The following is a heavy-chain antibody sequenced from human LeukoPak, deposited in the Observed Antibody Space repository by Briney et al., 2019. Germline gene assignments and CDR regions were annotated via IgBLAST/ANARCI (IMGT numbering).Heavy chain of an antibody. CDR2: LYSSGST. J-gene: IGHJ6*02. CDR3: AGRDKGYYYGMDV. CDR1: GFTVSSNY. D-gene: IGHD5-24*01. Sequence: GGSLRLSCAASGFTVSSNYMSWVRQAPGKGLEWVSLLYSSGSTYYTDSVKGRFTIPRDSSKNTLYLQMNSLRAEDTAVYYCAGRDKGYYYGMDVWGQGTTVTVSS. V-gene: IGHV3-66*01.